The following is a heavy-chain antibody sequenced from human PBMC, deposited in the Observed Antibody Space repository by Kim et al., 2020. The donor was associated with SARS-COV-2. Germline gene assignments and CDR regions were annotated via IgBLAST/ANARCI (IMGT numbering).Heavy chain of an antibody. J-gene: IGHJ4*02. D-gene: IGHD6-19*01. Sequence: PSLKSRGTISVSTSKTPFSLKLSSVTSADTAVYYCARERHIAVAGGSFDYWGQGTLVTVSS. CDR3: ARERHIAVAGGSFDY. V-gene: IGHV4-59*01.